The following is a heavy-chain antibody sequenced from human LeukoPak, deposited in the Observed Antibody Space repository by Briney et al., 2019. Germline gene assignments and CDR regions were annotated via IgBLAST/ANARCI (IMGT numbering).Heavy chain of an antibody. V-gene: IGHV4-61*01. CDR1: GGSVSSGSYY. Sequence: PSETLSLTCTVSGGSVSSGSYYWSWIRQPPGKGLEWIGYIYYSGSTNYNPSLKSRVTISVDTSKNQFSLKLSSVTAADTAVYYCARGNPSGSSAAFDYWGQGTLVTVSS. CDR3: ARGNPSGSSAAFDY. J-gene: IGHJ4*02. D-gene: IGHD1-26*01. CDR2: IYYSGST.